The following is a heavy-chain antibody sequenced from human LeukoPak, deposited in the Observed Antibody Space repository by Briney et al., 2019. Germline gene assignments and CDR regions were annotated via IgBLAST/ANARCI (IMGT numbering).Heavy chain of an antibody. CDR1: GFTFSSYG. CDR2: ISGSGGST. J-gene: IGHJ3*02. Sequence: GGTLRLSCAASGFTFSSYGMSWVRQAPGKGLEWVSAISGSGGSTYYADSVMGRFTISRDNSKNTLYLQMKSLRAEDTAVYYCARVAGPIAVAGYDAFDIWGQGTMVTVSS. D-gene: IGHD6-19*01. V-gene: IGHV3-23*01. CDR3: ARVAGPIAVAGYDAFDI.